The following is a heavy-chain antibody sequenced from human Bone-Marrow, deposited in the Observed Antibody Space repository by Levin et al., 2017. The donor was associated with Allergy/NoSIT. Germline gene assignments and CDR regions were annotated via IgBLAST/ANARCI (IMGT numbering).Heavy chain of an antibody. CDR2: LKSDGTSI. Sequence: GGSLRLSCVTSGFTFNKYWMHWVRQAPGKGLEWVSRLKSDGTSIVYADSVKGRFTISRDNTKNTLYLQMDRLRAEDTAVYYCARDYDFWTAYYQMSWGQGTLVTVSS. V-gene: IGHV3-74*01. CDR3: ARDYDFWTAYYQMS. J-gene: IGHJ1*01. D-gene: IGHD3-3*01. CDR1: GFTFNKYW.